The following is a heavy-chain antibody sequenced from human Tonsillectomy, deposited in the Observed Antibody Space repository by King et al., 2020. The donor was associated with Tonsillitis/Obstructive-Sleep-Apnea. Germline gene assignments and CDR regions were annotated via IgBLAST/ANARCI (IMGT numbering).Heavy chain of an antibody. Sequence: VQLVESGGGLVQPGGSLRLSCAASGFTFSSYWMHWVRQAPGRGLVWVSHGNSDGSSTSYSDSVKGRFTISRDSAKKTVYLQMKSLRAEDTAVYYCARGIVGSSMDVWGQGTTVTVSS. V-gene: IGHV3-74*01. D-gene: IGHD1-26*01. CDR2: GNSDGSST. J-gene: IGHJ6*02. CDR1: GFTFSSYW. CDR3: ARGIVGSSMDV.